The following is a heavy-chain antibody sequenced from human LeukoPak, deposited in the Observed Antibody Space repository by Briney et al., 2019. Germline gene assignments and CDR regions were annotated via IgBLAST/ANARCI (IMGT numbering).Heavy chain of an antibody. CDR2: MNPNSGNT. J-gene: IGHJ1*01. CDR1: GYTFTSYD. D-gene: IGHD1-7*01. V-gene: IGHV1-8*03. CDR3: ARAKTITGTTPFQH. Sequence: ASVKVSCKASGYTFTSYDINWVRQATGQGLEWMGWMNPNSGNTGYAQKFQGRVTITRNASISTAYMELSSLRSEDTAVYYCARAKTITGTTPFQHWGQGTLVTVSS.